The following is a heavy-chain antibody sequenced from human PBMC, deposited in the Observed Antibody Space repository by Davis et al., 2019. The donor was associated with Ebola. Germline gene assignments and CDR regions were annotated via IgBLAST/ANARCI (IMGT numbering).Heavy chain of an antibody. J-gene: IGHJ4*02. D-gene: IGHD3-3*01. CDR3: ARWEGYYDFWSGHQIGYFDY. Sequence: AASVKVSCKASGYTFTSYYMHWVRQAPGQGLEWMGIINPSGGSTSYAQKFQGRVTMTRDTSTSTAYMELRSLRSDDTAVYYCARWEGYYDFWSGHQIGYFDYWGQGTLVTVSS. CDR2: INPSGGST. CDR1: GYTFTSYY. V-gene: IGHV1-46*01.